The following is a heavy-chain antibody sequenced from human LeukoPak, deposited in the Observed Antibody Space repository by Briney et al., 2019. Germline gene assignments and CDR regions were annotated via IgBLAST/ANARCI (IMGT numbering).Heavy chain of an antibody. CDR1: GFTFSGYW. CDR2: IYKDGSTT. V-gene: IGHV3-74*01. Sequence: GGSLRLSXVASGFTFSGYWMHWVRQGPGTGLVWVSRIYKDGSTTTYADSVMGRFTISRDNAKNTLYLQMDSLRVEDTAVYYCATEGPTGGRSFDYWGQGTLATVSS. J-gene: IGHJ4*02. D-gene: IGHD1-26*01. CDR3: ATEGPTGGRSFDY.